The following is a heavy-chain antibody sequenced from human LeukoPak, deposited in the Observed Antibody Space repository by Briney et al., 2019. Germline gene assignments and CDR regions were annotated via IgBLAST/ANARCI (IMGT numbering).Heavy chain of an antibody. CDR1: GYTFTSYY. CDR2: INPSGGST. V-gene: IGHV1-46*01. D-gene: IGHD6-13*01. Sequence: GASVKVSCKASGYTFTSYYMHWVRQAPGQGLEWLGIINPSGGSTSYAQKFQGRVTMTRDTSTSTVYMELSSLRSEDTAVYYCAKYSSSWSDAFDIWGQGTMVTVSS. J-gene: IGHJ3*02. CDR3: AKYSSSWSDAFDI.